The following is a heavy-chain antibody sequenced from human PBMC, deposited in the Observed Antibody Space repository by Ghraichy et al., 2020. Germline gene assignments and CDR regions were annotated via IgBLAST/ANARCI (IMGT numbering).Heavy chain of an antibody. J-gene: IGHJ5*01. CDR2: VNSGGSST. Sequence: GGSLRLSCAASGFTFSSYWMHWVRQAPGKGLVWVSRVNSGGSSTNYADSVKGRFTISRDNAKNTLYLQMNSLRAEDTAMYYCARVPGYNWFDSWGQGTLVTVSS. CDR1: GFTFSSYW. V-gene: IGHV3-74*01. D-gene: IGHD5-12*01. CDR3: ARVPGYNWFDS.